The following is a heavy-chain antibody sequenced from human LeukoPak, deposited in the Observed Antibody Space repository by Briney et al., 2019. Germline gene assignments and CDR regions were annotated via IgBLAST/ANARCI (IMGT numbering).Heavy chain of an antibody. CDR2: IRYDGSNK. CDR1: GFTFSSYG. CDR3: AKGSGYGSGSFYMDV. J-gene: IGHJ6*03. D-gene: IGHD3-10*01. Sequence: PGGSLRLSCAASGFTFSSYGMHWVRQAPGKGLEWVAFIRYDGSNKYYADSVKGRFTISRDNSKNTLYLQMNSLRAEDTAVYYCAKGSGYGSGSFYMDVWGKGTTVTISS. V-gene: IGHV3-30*02.